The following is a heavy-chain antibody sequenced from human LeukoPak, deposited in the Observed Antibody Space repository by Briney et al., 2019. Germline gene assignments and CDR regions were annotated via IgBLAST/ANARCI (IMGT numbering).Heavy chain of an antibody. V-gene: IGHV3-66*01. D-gene: IGHD6-6*01. J-gene: IGHJ4*02. CDR1: GFTVSSNY. Sequence: PGGSLRLSCAASGFTVSSNYMSWVRQAPGKGLEWVSAIYSGRSTYYADSVKGRFTISRDNSKNTLYLQMNSLRAEDTAVYYCARGLSGYSSSLGYWGQGTLVTVSS. CDR2: IYSGRST. CDR3: ARGLSGYSSSLGY.